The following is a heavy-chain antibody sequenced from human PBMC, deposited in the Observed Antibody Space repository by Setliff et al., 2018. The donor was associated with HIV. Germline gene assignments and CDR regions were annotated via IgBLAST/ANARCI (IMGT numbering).Heavy chain of an antibody. J-gene: IGHJ4*02. CDR3: AIDMVGGWLRPMPDF. CDR2: FDPEDGET. CDR1: GFTLREVS. Sequence: ASVKVSCKVSGFTLREVSMHWVRQAPGKGLECMGYFDPEDGETVYVQKFQGRVTMTEETSTNTAYMALSGLRSGDTAVYYCAIDMVGGWLRPMPDFWGQGALVTVSS. V-gene: IGHV1-24*01. D-gene: IGHD5-12*01.